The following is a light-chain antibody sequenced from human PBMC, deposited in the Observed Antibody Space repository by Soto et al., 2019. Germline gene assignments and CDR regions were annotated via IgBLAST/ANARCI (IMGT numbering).Light chain of an antibody. CDR2: EVT. Sequence: QSVLSQPASVSGSPGQTITISCTGTSTDVGGYNAVSWYQHHPGKAPKLIIYEVTHRLSGVSDRFSASKSGNTASLTISGLQAEDEADYYCNSFRVSHLYVFGTGTKATVL. J-gene: IGLJ1*01. CDR1: STDVGGYNA. V-gene: IGLV2-14*01. CDR3: NSFRVSHLYV.